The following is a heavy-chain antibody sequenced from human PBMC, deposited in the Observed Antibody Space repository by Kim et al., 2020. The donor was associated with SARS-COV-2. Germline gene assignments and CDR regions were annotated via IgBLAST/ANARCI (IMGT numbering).Heavy chain of an antibody. CDR1: GGTFSSYA. Sequence: SVKVSCKASGGTFSSYAISWVRQAPGQGLEWMGGIIPIFGTANYAQKFQGRVTITADESTSTAYMELSSLRSEDTAVYYCARDGAKVGATTYFDYWGQGTLVTVSS. D-gene: IGHD1-26*01. V-gene: IGHV1-69*13. CDR3: ARDGAKVGATTYFDY. J-gene: IGHJ4*02. CDR2: IIPIFGTA.